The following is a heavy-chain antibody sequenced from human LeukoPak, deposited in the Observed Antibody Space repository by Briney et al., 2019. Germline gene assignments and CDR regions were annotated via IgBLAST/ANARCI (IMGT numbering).Heavy chain of an antibody. J-gene: IGHJ4*02. CDR2: VNPNSGGT. CDR3: ARGGNSYYFDY. CDR1: GYTFTGYY. Sequence: ASVKVSCKASGYTFTGYYMHWVRQAPGQGLEWMGRVNPNSGGTNYAQKFQGRVTMTRDTSISTAYMELSRLRSVDTAVYYCARGGNSYYFDYWGQGTLVAVSS. V-gene: IGHV1-2*06. D-gene: IGHD4-23*01.